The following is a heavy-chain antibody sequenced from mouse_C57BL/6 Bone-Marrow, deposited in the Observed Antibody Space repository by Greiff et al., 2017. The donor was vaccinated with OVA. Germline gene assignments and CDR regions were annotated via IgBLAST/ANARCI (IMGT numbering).Heavy chain of an antibody. CDR1: GFTFSSYG. V-gene: IGHV5-6*02. J-gene: IGHJ4*01. CDR3: ARHSNYCYYAMDY. CDR2: ISSGGSYT. Sequence: DVKLQESGGDLVKPGGSLKLSCAASGFTFSSYGMSWVRQTPDKRLEWVATISSGGSYTYYPDSVKGRFTISRDNAKNTLYLQMSSLKSEDTAMYYCARHSNYCYYAMDYWGQGTSVTVSS. D-gene: IGHD2-5*01.